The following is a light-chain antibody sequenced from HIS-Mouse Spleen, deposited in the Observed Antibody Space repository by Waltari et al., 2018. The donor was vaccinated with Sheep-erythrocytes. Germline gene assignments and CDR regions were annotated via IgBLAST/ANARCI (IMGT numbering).Light chain of an antibody. Sequence: SYELTRPPSVSVSPGQTASITCSGDKLGAKYACWYQQKPGHSPVLVIYQDSKRPSGIPERFSGSNSGNTATLTISGTQAMDEADYYCQAWDSSTVVFGGGTKLTVL. J-gene: IGLJ2*01. CDR1: KLGAKY. CDR3: QAWDSSTVV. CDR2: QDS. V-gene: IGLV3-1*01.